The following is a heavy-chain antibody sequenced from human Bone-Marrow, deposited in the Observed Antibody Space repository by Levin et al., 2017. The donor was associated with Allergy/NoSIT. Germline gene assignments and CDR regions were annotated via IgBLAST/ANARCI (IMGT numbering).Heavy chain of an antibody. CDR2: FGGRGGTT. V-gene: IGHV3-23*01. CDR1: GFSFSSYA. J-gene: IGHJ3*02. Sequence: GESLKISCAASGFSFSSYALYWVRQAPGKGLEWVSGFGGRGGTTYYAESVKGRFTISRDSPKQTLYLEMSSLRAEDTAVYYCAKAAYDWNAVGAFDIWGQGTMVTVSS. D-gene: IGHD1-1*01. CDR3: AKAAYDWNAVGAFDI.